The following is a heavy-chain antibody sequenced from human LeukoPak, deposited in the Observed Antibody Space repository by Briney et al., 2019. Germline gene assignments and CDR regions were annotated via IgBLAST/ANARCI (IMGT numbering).Heavy chain of an antibody. CDR1: GGSISSSSYY. Sequence: SETLSLTCTVSGGSISSSSYYWGWIRQPPGKGLEWIGSIYYSGSTYYNPSLKSRVTISVDTSKNQFSLKLSSVIAADTAVYYCARRPILGHEGHWFDPWGQGTLVTVSS. CDR3: ARRPILGHEGHWFDP. CDR2: IYYSGST. D-gene: IGHD2-21*01. V-gene: IGHV4-39*01. J-gene: IGHJ5*02.